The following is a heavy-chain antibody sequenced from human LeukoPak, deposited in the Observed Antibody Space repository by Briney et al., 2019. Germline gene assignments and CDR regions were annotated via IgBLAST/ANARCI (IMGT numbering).Heavy chain of an antibody. V-gene: IGHV4-59*01. CDR1: GGSISSYF. CDR2: ISNSGST. J-gene: IGHJ4*02. CDR3: ARGGASSIPLDY. Sequence: SETLSLTCIVSGGSISSYFWSWIRQPPGKGLEWIGYISNSGSTYYSPSLSSRVTISLDTSKNQFSLKLRSVTAADTAVYYCARGGASSIPLDYWGRGTLVTVSS. D-gene: IGHD1-26*01.